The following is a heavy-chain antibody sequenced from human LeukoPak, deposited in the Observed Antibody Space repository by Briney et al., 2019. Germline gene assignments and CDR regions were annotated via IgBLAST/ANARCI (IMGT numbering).Heavy chain of an antibody. D-gene: IGHD5-12*01. CDR2: INPNSGGT. Sequence: GASVKVSCKASGYTFTGYYMHWVRQAPGQGLEWMGWINPNSGGTNYAQKFQGRVTMTRDTSISTAYMELSRLRSDDTAVYYCARLGRIVATIAFVITRPNWFDPWGQGTLVTVSS. J-gene: IGHJ5*02. CDR3: ARLGRIVATIAFVITRPNWFDP. CDR1: GYTFTGYY. V-gene: IGHV1-2*02.